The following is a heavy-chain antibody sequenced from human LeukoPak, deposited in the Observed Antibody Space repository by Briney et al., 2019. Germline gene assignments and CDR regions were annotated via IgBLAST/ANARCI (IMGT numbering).Heavy chain of an antibody. D-gene: IGHD1-26*01. CDR1: GFTLSSYG. V-gene: IGHV3-33*01. Sequence: GGSLRLSCAASGFTLSSYGMHWVRQAPGKGLEWVAVIWYDGSNKYYADSVKGRFTISRDNSKNTLYLQMNSLRAEDTAVYYCARPYSGSYTAYDAFDIWGQGTMVTVSS. CDR3: ARPYSGSYTAYDAFDI. CDR2: IWYDGSNK. J-gene: IGHJ3*02.